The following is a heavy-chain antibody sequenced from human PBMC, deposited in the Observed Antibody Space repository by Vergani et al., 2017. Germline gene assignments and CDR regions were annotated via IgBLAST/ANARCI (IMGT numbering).Heavy chain of an antibody. V-gene: IGHV4-61*02. CDR1: GYSISSGYY. Sequence: QVQLQESGPGLVKPSETLSLTCAVSGYSISSGYYWSWIRQPAGKGLEWIGRIYTSGSTNYNPSLKSRVTISVDTSKNQFSLKLSSVTAADTAVYYCARGGQIVPAAISLYYYYGMDVWGQGTTVTVSS. CDR3: ARGGQIVPAAISLYYYYGMDV. CDR2: IYTSGST. J-gene: IGHJ6*02. D-gene: IGHD2-2*01.